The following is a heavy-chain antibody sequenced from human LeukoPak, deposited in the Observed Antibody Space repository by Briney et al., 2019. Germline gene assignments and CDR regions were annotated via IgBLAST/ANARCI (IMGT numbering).Heavy chain of an antibody. CDR1: GGSISSSSYY. Sequence: PSETLSLTCTVSGGSISSSSYYWGWIRQPPGKGLEWIGSIYYSGSTYYNPSLKSRVTISVDTSKNQFSLKLSSVTAADTAVYYCARHLYGSGSYYYFDYWGQGTLVTVSS. J-gene: IGHJ4*02. V-gene: IGHV4-39*01. CDR2: IYYSGST. D-gene: IGHD3-10*01. CDR3: ARHLYGSGSYYYFDY.